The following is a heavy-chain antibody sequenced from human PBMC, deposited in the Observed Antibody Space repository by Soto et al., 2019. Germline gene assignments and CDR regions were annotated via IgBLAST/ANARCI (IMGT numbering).Heavy chain of an antibody. V-gene: IGHV1-18*01. D-gene: IGHD2-2*01. CDR1: GYTFSSYG. CDR2: TSTYNGNT. CDR3: AVDCPTASCYVGY. J-gene: IGHJ4*02. Sequence: QVQLVQSGAEVKKPGASVKVSCKASGYTFSSYGIGWVRQAPGQGLEGMGWTSTYNGNTVYAQNFMGRVTMTTDTSTSTAYMELRSLRSDDTAVYYCAVDCPTASCYVGYWGQGTLVSVSS.